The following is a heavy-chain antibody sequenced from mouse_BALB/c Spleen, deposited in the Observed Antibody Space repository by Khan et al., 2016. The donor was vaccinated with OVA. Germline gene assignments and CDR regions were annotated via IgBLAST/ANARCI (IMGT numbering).Heavy chain of an antibody. CDR2: IYPGHSDT. Sequence: EVQLQESGPVLARPGTSVKMSCKASGYTFTRYWMHWVKQRPGQGLEWIGAIYPGHSDTSYNQKFKGLSTLTAVTSTSPSFIALSSLTTDYSAVYYCTRFGYLVAYGGQGTLVTVSA. V-gene: IGHV1-5*01. J-gene: IGHJ3*01. D-gene: IGHD2-2*01. CDR3: TRFGYLVAY. CDR1: GYTFTRYW.